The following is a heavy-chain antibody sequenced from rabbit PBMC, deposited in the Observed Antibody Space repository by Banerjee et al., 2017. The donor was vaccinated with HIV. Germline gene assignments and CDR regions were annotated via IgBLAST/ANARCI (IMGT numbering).Heavy chain of an antibody. CDR2: IYTGDGKT. Sequence: QEQLVESGGGLVQPGGSLTLSCKASGFSFSSGYDMCWVRQAPGKGLEWIACIYTGDGKTYYASWAKGRFTISKTSSTTVTLQMTSLTAADTATYFCAREHDYYPVYWGLWGQGTLVTVS. J-gene: IGHJ3*01. V-gene: IGHV1S45*01. D-gene: IGHD7-1*01. CDR3: AREHDYYPVYWGL. CDR1: GFSFSSGYD.